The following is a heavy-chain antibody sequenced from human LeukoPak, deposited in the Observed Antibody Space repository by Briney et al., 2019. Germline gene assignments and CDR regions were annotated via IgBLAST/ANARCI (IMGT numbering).Heavy chain of an antibody. CDR3: ARGRRKGYGSGSYYKSPYFDY. V-gene: IGHV4-34*01. Sequence: SETLSLTCTVSGGSINNYYWSWVRQPPGKGLEWIGEINHSGSTNYNPSLKSRVTISVDTSKNQFSLKLSSVTAADTAVYCCARGRRKGYGSGSYYKSPYFDYWGQGTLVTVSS. D-gene: IGHD3-10*01. CDR2: INHSGST. J-gene: IGHJ4*02. CDR1: GGSINNYY.